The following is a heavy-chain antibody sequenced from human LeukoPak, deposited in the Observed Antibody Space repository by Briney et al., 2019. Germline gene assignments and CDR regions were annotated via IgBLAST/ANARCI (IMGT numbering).Heavy chain of an antibody. J-gene: IGHJ4*02. CDR1: GGSISSSSYY. D-gene: IGHD6-13*01. CDR3: ACVSWYDTSPYFDY. Sequence: PSETLSLTCTVSGGSISSSSYYWGWIRRPPGKGLEWIGSIYYSGSTYYNPSLKSRVTISVDTSKNQFSLKLSSVTAADTAVYYCACVSWYDTSPYFDYWGQGTLVTVSS. V-gene: IGHV4-39*07. CDR2: IYYSGST.